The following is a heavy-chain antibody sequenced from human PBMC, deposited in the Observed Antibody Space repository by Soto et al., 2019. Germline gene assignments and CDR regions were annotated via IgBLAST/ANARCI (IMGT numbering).Heavy chain of an antibody. Sequence: QVQLVQSGAEVKKPGASVKVSCKASGYTFTSYYMHWVRQAPGPGLEWMGIINPSGGSTSYAQKFQGRVTMTRDTSTSTVYMELSSLRSEDTAVYYCAREGRGRYCSSTSCYASAHDYWGQGTLVTVSS. J-gene: IGHJ4*02. D-gene: IGHD2-2*01. CDR2: INPSGGST. V-gene: IGHV1-46*03. CDR1: GYTFTSYY. CDR3: AREGRGRYCSSTSCYASAHDY.